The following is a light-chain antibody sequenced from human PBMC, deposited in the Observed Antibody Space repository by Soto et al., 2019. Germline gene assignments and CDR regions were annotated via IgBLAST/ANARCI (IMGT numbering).Light chain of an antibody. CDR3: QQYDTSIWAYT. CDR2: GAS. J-gene: IGKJ2*01. V-gene: IGKV3-20*01. CDR1: QSVSSSY. Sequence: EVVLTQSPVTLSLSPGERATLSCRASQSVSSSYLAWYQQKPGQAPRLLIYGASSRATGIPDRFSGSGSGTDFTLTISRLEPXXXXXYYCQQYDTSIWAYTFGQGTKLEIK.